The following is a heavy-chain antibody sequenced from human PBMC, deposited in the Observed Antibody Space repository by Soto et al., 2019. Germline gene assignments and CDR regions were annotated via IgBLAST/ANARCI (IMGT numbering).Heavy chain of an antibody. D-gene: IGHD2-15*01. Sequence: SETLSLTCAVSGYSITNGYYWGWIRQPPGQGLEWIGTIYHSGSTYYNPSPKTRVTISVDTSKNQFSLKLSSVTAADTAVYYCARALYCRGGSCSPLRGMDVWGQGTTVTVSS. CDR1: GYSITNGYY. J-gene: IGHJ6*02. V-gene: IGHV4-38-2*01. CDR2: IYHSGST. CDR3: ARALYCRGGSCSPLRGMDV.